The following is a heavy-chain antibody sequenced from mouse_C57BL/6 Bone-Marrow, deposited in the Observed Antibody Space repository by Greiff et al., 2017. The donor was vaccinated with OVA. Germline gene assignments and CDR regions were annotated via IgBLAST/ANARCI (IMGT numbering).Heavy chain of an antibody. CDR3: ARDRLRRFAY. CDR1: GFTFSSYA. D-gene: IGHD2-4*01. Sequence: EVMLVESGGGLVKPGGSLKLSCAASGFTFSSYAMSWVRQTPEKRLEWVATISDGGSYTYYPDNVKGRFTISRDNAKNNLYLQMSHLKSEDTAKYYCARDRLRRFAYWGQGTLVTVSA. J-gene: IGHJ3*01. V-gene: IGHV5-4*01. CDR2: ISDGGSYT.